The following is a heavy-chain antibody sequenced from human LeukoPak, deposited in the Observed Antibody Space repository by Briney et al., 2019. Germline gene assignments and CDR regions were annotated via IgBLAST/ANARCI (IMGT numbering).Heavy chain of an antibody. CDR2: ISGSGGST. D-gene: IGHD2-21*02. CDR1: GFTFSSYA. Sequence: GGSLRLSCAASGFTFSSYAMSWVRQAPGKGLEWVSDISGSGGSTYYADSGKGRVTISRDNSKNTLYLQMNSLRGEDTAVYYCAKNSGRKIHPAYFYCGPDCYNGLYFQHSGQRTLVTVSS. J-gene: IGHJ1*01. V-gene: IGHV3-23*01. CDR3: AKNSGRKIHPAYFYCGPDCYNGLYFQH.